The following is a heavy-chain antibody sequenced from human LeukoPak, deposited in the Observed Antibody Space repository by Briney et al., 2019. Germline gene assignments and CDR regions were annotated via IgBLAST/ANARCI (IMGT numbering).Heavy chain of an antibody. V-gene: IGHV4-4*07. D-gene: IGHD3-22*01. Sequence: PLETLSLTCTVSGGSISTYYWSWIRQPAGKGLEWIGRIYISGSTNYNPSLKSRVTMSVDTSKNQFSLKLSSVTAADTAVYYCARVGYTYYYDSSGYYSNNWFDPWGQGTLVTVSS. CDR3: ARVGYTYYYDSSGYYSNNWFDP. J-gene: IGHJ5*02. CDR2: IYISGST. CDR1: GGSISTYY.